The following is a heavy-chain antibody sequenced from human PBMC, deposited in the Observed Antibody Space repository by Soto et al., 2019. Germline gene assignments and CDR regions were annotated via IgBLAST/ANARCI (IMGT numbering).Heavy chain of an antibody. CDR3: ANALTYYYDSSGNLRLGDFQH. V-gene: IGHV3-23*01. Sequence: GGSLRLSCAASGFTFSSYAMSWVRQAPGKGLEWVSAISGSGGSTYYADSVKGRFTISRDNSKNTLYLQMNSLRAEDTAVYYCANALTYYYDSSGNLRLGDFQHWVQGTLVTVSS. CDR2: ISGSGGST. D-gene: IGHD3-22*01. CDR1: GFTFSSYA. J-gene: IGHJ1*01.